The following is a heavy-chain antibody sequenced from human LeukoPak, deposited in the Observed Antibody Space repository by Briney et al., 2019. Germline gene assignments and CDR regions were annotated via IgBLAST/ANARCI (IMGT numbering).Heavy chain of an antibody. CDR2: IYYSGST. V-gene: IGHV4-61*01. Sequence: SETLSLTCTVSGGSFSSGSYYWSWIRQPPGKGLEWIGYIYYSGSTNYNPSLKSRVTISVDTSKNQFSLKLSSVTAAGTAVYYCARDFKRNYGMDVWGQGTTVTVSS. J-gene: IGHJ6*02. CDR3: ARDFKRNYGMDV. CDR1: GGSFSSGSYY.